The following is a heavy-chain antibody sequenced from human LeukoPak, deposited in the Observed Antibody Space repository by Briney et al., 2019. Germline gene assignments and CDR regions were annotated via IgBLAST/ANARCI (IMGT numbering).Heavy chain of an antibody. CDR1: GFTFSSYS. V-gene: IGHV3-48*01. Sequence: GGSLRLSCAASGFTFSSYSMNWVRQAPGKGLEWLSYILHNSATIYYANSVKGRFTISRDNSKNTLYLQMNSLRAEDTAVYYCAKEGRFLERHSPPDYWGQGTLVTVSS. D-gene: IGHD3-3*01. CDR2: ILHNSATI. CDR3: AKEGRFLERHSPPDY. J-gene: IGHJ4*02.